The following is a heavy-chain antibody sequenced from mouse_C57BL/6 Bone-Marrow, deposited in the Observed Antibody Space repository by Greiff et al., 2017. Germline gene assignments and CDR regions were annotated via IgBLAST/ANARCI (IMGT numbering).Heavy chain of an antibody. D-gene: IGHD4-1*01. CDR2: IYPTSGRT. CDR3: ARSGPLGRSFDF. V-gene: IGHV1-55*01. J-gene: IGHJ2*01. CDR1: GYTFTSYW. Sequence: QVQLQQPGAELVKPGASVKMSCKASGYTFTSYWITWVKQRPGQGLEWIGDIYPTSGRTHYNEKFKSKAILTVDTSSNTAYMQLSSLTSEVSAVFYCARSGPLGRSFDFWGQGTTLTVSS.